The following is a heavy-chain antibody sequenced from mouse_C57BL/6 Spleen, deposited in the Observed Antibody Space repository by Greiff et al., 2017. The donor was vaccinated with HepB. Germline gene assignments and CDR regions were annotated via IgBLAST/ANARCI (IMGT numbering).Heavy chain of an antibody. Sequence: EVKLVESGGGLVKPGGSLKLSCAASGFTFSDYGMHWVRQAPEKGLEWVAYISSGSSTIYYADTVKGRFTISRDNAKNTLFLQMTSLRSEDTAMYYCARGDSNHWYFDVWGTGTTVTVSS. J-gene: IGHJ1*03. CDR1: GFTFSDYG. CDR2: ISSGSSTI. D-gene: IGHD2-5*01. CDR3: ARGDSNHWYFDV. V-gene: IGHV5-17*01.